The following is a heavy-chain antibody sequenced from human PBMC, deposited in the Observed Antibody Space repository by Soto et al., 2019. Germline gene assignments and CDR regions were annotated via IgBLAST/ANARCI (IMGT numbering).Heavy chain of an antibody. V-gene: IGHV3-33*01. Sequence: QVQLVESGGGVVQPGRSLRLSCAASGFTFSSYGMHWVRQAPGKGLEWVAVIWYDGSNKYYADSVKGRFTISRDNSKNTLYLQINSLRAEDTAVYYCARDRERLDSSSQLYYYYYYGMDVWGQGTTVTVSS. J-gene: IGHJ6*02. CDR3: ARDRERLDSSSQLYYYYYYGMDV. D-gene: IGHD6-13*01. CDR2: IWYDGSNK. CDR1: GFTFSSYG.